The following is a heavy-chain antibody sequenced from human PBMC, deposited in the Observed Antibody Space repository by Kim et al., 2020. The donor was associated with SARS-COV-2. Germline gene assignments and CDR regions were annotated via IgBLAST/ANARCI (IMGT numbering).Heavy chain of an antibody. CDR1: GFTFGDYA. V-gene: IGHV3-49*03. CDR3: TRVGESIAAAGTGSPLTYYYYGMDV. CDR2: IRSKAYGGTT. J-gene: IGHJ6*02. Sequence: GGSLRLSCTASGFTFGDYAMSWFRQAPGKGLEWVGFIRSKAYGGTTEYAASVKGRFTISRDDSKSIAYLQMNSLKTEDTAVYYCTRVGESIAAAGTGSPLTYYYYGMDVWGQGTTVTVSS. D-gene: IGHD6-13*01.